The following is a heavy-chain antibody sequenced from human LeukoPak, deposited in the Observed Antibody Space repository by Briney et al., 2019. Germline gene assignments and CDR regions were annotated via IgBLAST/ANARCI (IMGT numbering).Heavy chain of an antibody. CDR2: IYTSGST. CDR3: ARAGWFGELLGLYYFDY. J-gene: IGHJ4*02. Sequence: SETLSLTCTVSGGSISSYYWSWIRQPAGKGLEWIGRIYTSGSTNYNPSLKSRVTMSVDTSKNQFSLKLSSVTAADTAVYFCARAGWFGELLGLYYFDYWGQGALVTVSS. V-gene: IGHV4-4*07. CDR1: GGSISSYY. D-gene: IGHD3-10*01.